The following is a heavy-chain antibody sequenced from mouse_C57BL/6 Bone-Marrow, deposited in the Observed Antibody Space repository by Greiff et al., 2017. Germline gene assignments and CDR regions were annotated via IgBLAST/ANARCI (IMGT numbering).Heavy chain of an antibody. CDR1: GFTFSSYA. J-gene: IGHJ2*01. D-gene: IGHD2-1*01. CDR3: ARDRINGNLFDY. V-gene: IGHV5-4*01. Sequence: VQGVESGGGLVKPGGSLKLSCAASGFTFSSYAMSWVRQTPEKRLEWVATISDGGSYTYYPDNVKGRFTISRDNAKNNLYLQMSHLKSEDTAMYYCARDRINGNLFDYWGQGTTLTVSS. CDR2: ISDGGSYT.